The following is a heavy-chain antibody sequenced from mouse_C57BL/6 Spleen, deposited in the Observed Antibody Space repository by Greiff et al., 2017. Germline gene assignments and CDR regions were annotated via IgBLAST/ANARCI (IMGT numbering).Heavy chain of an antibody. Sequence: QVQLKPSGAELARPGASVKLSCKASGYTFTSYGISWVKQRTGQGLEWIGEIYPGDGDTNSNGKFKGKVTMTADISSGTAYMQLSSLTSEDSAVYFCARWTAQATYYAMDYWGQGTSVTVSS. V-gene: IGHV1-81*01. CDR1: GYTFTSYG. CDR2: IYPGDGDT. D-gene: IGHD3-2*02. CDR3: ARWTAQATYYAMDY. J-gene: IGHJ4*01.